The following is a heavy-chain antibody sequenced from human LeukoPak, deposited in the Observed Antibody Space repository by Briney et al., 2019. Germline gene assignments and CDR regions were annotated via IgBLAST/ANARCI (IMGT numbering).Heavy chain of an antibody. CDR1: GLTFSTYW. J-gene: IGHJ4*02. D-gene: IGHD2-2*01. V-gene: IGHV3-7*04. CDR2: IKQDGSEK. CDR3: ARGGYQLLWY. Sequence: PGGSLRLSCAASGLTFSTYWMSWVRQAPGTGLEWVASIKQDGSEKSYVDSVKGRFTISRDNAKNSLYLQMNSLRAEDTAVYYCARGGYQLLWYWGQGTLVTVSS.